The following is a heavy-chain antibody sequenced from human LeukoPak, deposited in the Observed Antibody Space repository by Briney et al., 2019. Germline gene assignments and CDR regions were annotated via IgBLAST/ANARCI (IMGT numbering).Heavy chain of an antibody. CDR1: GFTFSSYG. CDR2: IRYDGSNK. J-gene: IGHJ6*03. D-gene: IGHD1/OR15-1a*01. Sequence: GGSLRLSCAASGFTFSSYGMHWVRQAPGKGLEWVAFIRYDGSNKYYADSVKGRFTISRDNSKNTLYLQMNSLRAEGTAVYYCAKVRSEQAGYYMDLWGKGTLVTVSS. CDR3: AKVRSEQAGYYMDL. V-gene: IGHV3-30*02.